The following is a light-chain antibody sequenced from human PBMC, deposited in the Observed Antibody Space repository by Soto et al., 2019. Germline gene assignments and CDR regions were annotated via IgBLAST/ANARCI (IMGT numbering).Light chain of an antibody. CDR3: QQYYTTPWT. CDR2: WAS. Sequence: DSVMTQSSASLAVSLGERATINCKSSQSVLYSSNNKNYLAWYQQKPGQPPKALIYWASTRESGVPDRFSGSGSGTDFTLTISSLQAEDVALYYCQQYYTTPWTFGQGTKVDIK. CDR1: QSVLYSSNNKNY. J-gene: IGKJ1*01. V-gene: IGKV4-1*01.